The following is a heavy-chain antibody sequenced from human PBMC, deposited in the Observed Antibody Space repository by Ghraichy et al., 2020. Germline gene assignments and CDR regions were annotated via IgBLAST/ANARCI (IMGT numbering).Heavy chain of an antibody. CDR1: GFTFSSYS. CDR3: ARSGLDYYDSSGYFFDY. V-gene: IGHV3-21*01. Sequence: GGSLRLSCAASGFTFSSYSMNWVRQAPGKGLEWVSSISSSSSYIYYADSVKGRFTISRDNAKNSLYLQMNSLRAEDTAVYYCARSGLDYYDSSGYFFDYWGQGTLVTVSS. D-gene: IGHD3-22*01. J-gene: IGHJ4*02. CDR2: ISSSSSYI.